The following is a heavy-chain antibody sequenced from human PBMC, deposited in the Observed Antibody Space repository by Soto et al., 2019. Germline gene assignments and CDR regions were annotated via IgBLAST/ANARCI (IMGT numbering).Heavy chain of an antibody. V-gene: IGHV1-2*04. CDR2: INPNSGGT. D-gene: IGHD3-22*01. CDR1: GYTFTGYY. J-gene: IGHJ4*02. CDR3: ARGDDSSGYYLFYYFEY. Sequence: ASVKVSCKASGYTFTGYYMHWVRQAPGQGLEWMGWINPNSGGTNYAQKFQGWVTMTRDTSISTAYMELSRLRSDDTAVYYCARGDDSSGYYLFYYFEYWGQGTLVTVSS.